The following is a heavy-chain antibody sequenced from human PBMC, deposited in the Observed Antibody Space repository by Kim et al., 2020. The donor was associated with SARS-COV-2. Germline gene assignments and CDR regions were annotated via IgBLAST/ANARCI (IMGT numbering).Heavy chain of an antibody. D-gene: IGHD3-10*01. CDR3: ARDRITMVREAGWFDP. Sequence: SQTLSLTCAISGDSVSSNSAAWNWIRQSPSRGLEWLGRTYYRSKWYNDYAVSVKSRITINPDTSKNQFSLQLNSVTPEDTAVYYCARDRITMVREAGWFDPWGQGTLVTVSS. J-gene: IGHJ5*02. V-gene: IGHV6-1*01. CDR2: TYYRSKWYN. CDR1: GDSVSSNSAA.